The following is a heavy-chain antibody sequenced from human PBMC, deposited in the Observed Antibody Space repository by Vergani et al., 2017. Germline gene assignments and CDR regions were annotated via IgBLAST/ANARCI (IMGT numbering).Heavy chain of an antibody. CDR3: ARARRGYSYGLIWFDP. CDR1: GGSISSSSYY. D-gene: IGHD5-18*01. J-gene: IGHJ5*02. V-gene: IGHV4-39*07. Sequence: QLQLQESGPGLVKPSETLSLTCTVSGGSISSSSYYRGWIRQPPGKGLEWIGSIYYSGSTNYNPSLKSRVTISVDTSKNQFSLKLSSVTAADTAVYYCARARRGYSYGLIWFDPWGQGTLVTVSS. CDR2: IYYSGST.